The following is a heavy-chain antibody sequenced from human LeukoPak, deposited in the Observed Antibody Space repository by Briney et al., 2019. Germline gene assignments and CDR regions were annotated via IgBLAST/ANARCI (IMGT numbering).Heavy chain of an antibody. D-gene: IGHD3/OR15-3a*01. Sequence: GRSLRLSCAASGFTFSSYGMHWVRQAPGTGLEWVSVFYPAGTTYYADSVKGRFTISRDNSENTLSLQMNSLRAEDTAIYYCVRERTGRGAFDIWGQGTMVTVSS. J-gene: IGHJ3*02. CDR2: FYPAGTT. CDR3: VRERTGRGAFDI. V-gene: IGHV3-53*01. CDR1: GFTFSSYG.